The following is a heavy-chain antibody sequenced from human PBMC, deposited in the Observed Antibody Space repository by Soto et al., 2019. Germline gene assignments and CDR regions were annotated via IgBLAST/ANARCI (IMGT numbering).Heavy chain of an antibody. CDR1: GFTFSSYA. V-gene: IGHV3-23*01. CDR3: AKLGRKTYVTTPQGPDY. CDR2: ISGSGGST. J-gene: IGHJ4*02. D-gene: IGHD1-1*01. Sequence: PGGSLRLSCAASGFTFSSYAMSWVRQAPGKGLEWVSAISGSGGSTYYADSVKGRFTISRDNSKNTLYLQMNSLRAEDTAVYYCAKLGRKTYVTTPQGPDYWGQGTLVTVSS.